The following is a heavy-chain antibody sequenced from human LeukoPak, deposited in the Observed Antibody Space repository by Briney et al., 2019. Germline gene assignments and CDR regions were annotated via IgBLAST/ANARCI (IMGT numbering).Heavy chain of an antibody. CDR3: ARPPNAVLRYFDWFRFDY. D-gene: IGHD3-9*01. CDR1: GYTFTSYA. CDR2: IIPIFGTA. V-gene: IGHV1-69*05. Sequence: GASVKVSCKASGYTFTSYAISWVRQAPGQGLEWMGGIIPIFGTANYAQKFQGRVTITTDESTSTAYMELSSLRSEDTAVYYCARPPNAVLRYFDWFRFDYWGQGTLVTVSS. J-gene: IGHJ4*02.